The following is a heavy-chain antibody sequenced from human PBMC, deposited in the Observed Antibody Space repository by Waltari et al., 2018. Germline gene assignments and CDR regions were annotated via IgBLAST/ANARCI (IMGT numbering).Heavy chain of an antibody. CDR2: IKSKAHGETT. CDR1: GITIRHAW. D-gene: IGHD2-15*01. J-gene: IGHJ4*02. CDR3: TTGSVEGY. Sequence: EVPLVESGAGFVKPGGDLGPPCAASGITIRHAWMNWVRQAPGKGLEWVARIKSKAHGETTDYAAPVRGRFTISRDDSKNTLYLQMNSLKTEDAAVYYCTTGSVEGYWGQGTLVTVSS. V-gene: IGHV3-15*07.